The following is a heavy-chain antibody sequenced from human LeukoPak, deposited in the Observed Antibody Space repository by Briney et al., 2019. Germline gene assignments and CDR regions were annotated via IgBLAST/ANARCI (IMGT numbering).Heavy chain of an antibody. CDR3: AKDTTYSSSWYDS. D-gene: IGHD2-2*01. Sequence: GGSLRLSCAASGFTFSSYAMSWVRQAPGKGLEWVPAISGSGGSTYYADSVKGRFTISRDNSKNTLALQLNSLRVEDTAVYYCAKDTTYSSSWYDSWGQGTLVTVSS. CDR2: ISGSGGST. CDR1: GFTFSSYA. J-gene: IGHJ4*02. V-gene: IGHV3-23*01.